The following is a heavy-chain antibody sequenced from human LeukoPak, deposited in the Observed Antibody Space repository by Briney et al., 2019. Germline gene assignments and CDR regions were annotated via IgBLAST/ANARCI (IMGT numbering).Heavy chain of an antibody. V-gene: IGHV3-48*03. CDR2: ISSSGSTI. D-gene: IGHD3-10*01. CDR1: GFTFISYE. Sequence: GSLRLSCAASGFTFISYEMNWVRQAPGKGLEWVSYISSSGSTIYYADSVKGRFTISRDNARNSLYLQMNSLRAEDTAVYYCARGGRYYYGSGRLDYWGQGTLVTVSS. J-gene: IGHJ4*02. CDR3: ARGGRYYYGSGRLDY.